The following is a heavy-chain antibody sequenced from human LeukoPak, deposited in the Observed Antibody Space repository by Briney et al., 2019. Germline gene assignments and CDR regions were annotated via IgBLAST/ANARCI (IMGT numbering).Heavy chain of an antibody. V-gene: IGHV1-3*01. D-gene: IGHD1-26*01. CDR3: ARDVGRYGMDV. J-gene: IGHJ6*02. Sequence: GASVKVSCKASGYTFSDCAMHWVRQAPGQRLEWMGWINAGNGKTKYSQKFQGRVTITRDTSATTAYMELSSLRSEDTAVYYCARDVGRYGMDVWGQGTTVTVSS. CDR1: GYTFSDCA. CDR2: INAGNGKT.